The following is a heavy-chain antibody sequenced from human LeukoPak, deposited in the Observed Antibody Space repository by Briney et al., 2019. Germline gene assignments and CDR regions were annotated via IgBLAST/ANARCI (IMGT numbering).Heavy chain of an antibody. D-gene: IGHD6-13*01. V-gene: IGHV3-30*04. CDR2: ISYDGSNK. J-gene: IGHJ4*02. Sequence: GGSLRLSCAASGFTFSSYAMHWVRQAPGKGLEWVAVISYDGSNKHYADSVKGRFTISRDNSKNTLYLQMNSLRAEDTAVYYCAREGGGSWYLDYWGQGTLVTVPS. CDR1: GFTFSSYA. CDR3: AREGGGSWYLDY.